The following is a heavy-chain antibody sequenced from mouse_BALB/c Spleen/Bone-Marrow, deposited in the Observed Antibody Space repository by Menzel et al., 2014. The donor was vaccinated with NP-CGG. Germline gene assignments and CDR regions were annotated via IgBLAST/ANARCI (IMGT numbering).Heavy chain of an antibody. J-gene: IGHJ2*01. CDR1: GFTFSSYY. Sequence: EVMLVESGGGLVKLGGSLKLSCAASGFTFSSYYMSWVRQTPEKRLELVAAINSNGDNTYYPDTVKGRFTISRDNAKNTLYLQMSSLKSEDTALYYCAGSYYGSTFDYWGQGTTRTVSS. CDR3: AGSYYGSTFDY. V-gene: IGHV5-6-2*01. D-gene: IGHD1-1*01. CDR2: INSNGDNT.